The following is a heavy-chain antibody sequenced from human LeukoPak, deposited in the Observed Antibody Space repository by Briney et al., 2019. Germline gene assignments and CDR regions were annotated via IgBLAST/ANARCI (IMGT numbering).Heavy chain of an antibody. CDR2: IYYSGST. D-gene: IGHD5-12*01. V-gene: IGHV4-59*01. CDR3: ARWEDIAAFDI. Sequence: SETLSLTCAVYGGSFSGYYWSWIRQPPGKGLEWIGYIYYSGSTNYNPSLKSRVTISVNTSKNQFSLKLSSVTAADTAVYYCARWEDIAAFDIWGQGTMVTVSS. CDR1: GGSFSGYY. J-gene: IGHJ3*02.